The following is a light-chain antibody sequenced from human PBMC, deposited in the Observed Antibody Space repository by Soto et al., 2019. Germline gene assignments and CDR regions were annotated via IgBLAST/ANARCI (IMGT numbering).Light chain of an antibody. CDR3: QQYGLPPHS. CDR2: GAS. Sequence: EIVLTQSPGTLSLSPGERATLSCRASQSVYNNYLAWYQQKPGQTPRLLVNGASNRATGIPDRFSGGGSGTDFTLTISSLEPEDFDVYYCQQYGLPPHSFGQGTRVKIK. V-gene: IGKV3-20*01. CDR1: QSVYNNY. J-gene: IGKJ2*01.